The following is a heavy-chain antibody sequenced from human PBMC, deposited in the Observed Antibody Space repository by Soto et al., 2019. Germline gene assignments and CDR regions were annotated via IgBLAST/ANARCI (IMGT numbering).Heavy chain of an antibody. V-gene: IGHV4-31*03. Sequence: PSETLSLTCTVSGGSISSGGLYWNWIRQHPGKGLEWIGYIYHSGSTYYNPSLKSRVIISIDTSKNQFSLTLSSVTAADTAVYYCARGRSTVTTFDFWGQGTPVTVSS. D-gene: IGHD4-4*01. CDR1: GGSISSGGLY. CDR2: IYHSGST. J-gene: IGHJ4*02. CDR3: ARGRSTVTTFDF.